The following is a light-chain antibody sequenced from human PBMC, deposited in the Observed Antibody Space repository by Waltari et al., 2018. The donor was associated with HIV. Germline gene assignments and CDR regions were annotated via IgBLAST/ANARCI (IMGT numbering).Light chain of an antibody. CDR3: QTYDSSLSGSVV. J-gene: IGLJ2*01. CDR1: SSNIGARFD. V-gene: IGLV1-40*01. Sequence: QSVLTQPPSVSGAPGQTVTISCTGSSSNIGARFDVHWYQQIPGTAPILLLHGNNRPSGVPDRFSGSKSGTSAALAITGLQAEDEADYYCQTYDSSLSGSVVFGGGTKLTVL. CDR2: GN.